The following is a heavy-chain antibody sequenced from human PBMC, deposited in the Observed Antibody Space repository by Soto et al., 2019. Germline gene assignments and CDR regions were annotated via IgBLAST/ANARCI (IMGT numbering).Heavy chain of an antibody. V-gene: IGHV1-18*01. J-gene: IGHJ6*03. Sequence: GAEVKKPGASLKVSCKASGYTFSNFGVSWVRQAPGQGLEWIGWINPDNGDTNYGQKFQGRATMTTDTFTNTAYMEVRGLRSDDTAVYYCARGVRVSAYLDYYMDVWGEGTTVTVSS. CDR1: GYTFSNFG. CDR2: INPDNGDT. CDR3: ARGVRVSAYLDYYMDV. D-gene: IGHD3-10*02.